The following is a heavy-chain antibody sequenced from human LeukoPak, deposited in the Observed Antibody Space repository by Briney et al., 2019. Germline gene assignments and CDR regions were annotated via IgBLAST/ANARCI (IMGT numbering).Heavy chain of an antibody. Sequence: GGSLRLSCAASGFTFSSYGMHWVRQAPGRGLEWVAFIRYDGSNKYYTDSVKGRFTISRDNSKNTLYLQMNSLRAEGTAVYYCEGHFDYWGQGTLVTVSS. CDR2: IRYDGSNK. V-gene: IGHV3-30*02. CDR1: GFTFSSYG. J-gene: IGHJ4*02. CDR3: EGHFDY.